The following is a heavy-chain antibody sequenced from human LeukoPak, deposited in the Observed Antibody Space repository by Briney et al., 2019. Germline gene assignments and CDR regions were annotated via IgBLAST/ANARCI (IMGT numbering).Heavy chain of an antibody. D-gene: IGHD1-7*01. CDR3: ARGRPITGTLGPPNWFDP. CDR2: IFYSGST. CDR1: SGSISTSNYY. J-gene: IGHJ5*02. Sequence: SETLSLTCTVSSGSISTSNYYWGWVRQPPGKALEWIGNIFYSGSTYYSPSLKSRVTISVDTSKNQFSLKLSSVTAADTAVYYCARGRPITGTLGPPNWFDPWGQGTLVTVSS. V-gene: IGHV4-39*07.